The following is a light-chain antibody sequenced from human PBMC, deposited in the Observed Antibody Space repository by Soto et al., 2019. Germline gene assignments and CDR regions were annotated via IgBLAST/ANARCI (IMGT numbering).Light chain of an antibody. Sequence: SVLTQPPSASGTPGQRVTSSWCGSNSNIGSNPVHWYQQFPGTAPKVLIYSNYQRPSGVPDRFSGSKSGTSASLAISGLQSEDEADYYCASYAGTRLFVFGSGTKVTVL. CDR1: NSNIGSNP. CDR2: SNY. CDR3: ASYAGTRLFV. J-gene: IGLJ1*01. V-gene: IGLV1-44*01.